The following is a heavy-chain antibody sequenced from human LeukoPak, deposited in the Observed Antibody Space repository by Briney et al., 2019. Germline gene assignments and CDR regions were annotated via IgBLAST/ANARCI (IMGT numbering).Heavy chain of an antibody. CDR2: IYYSGST. CDR3: ARETYYDFWSGYYSWGWFDP. CDR1: GGSSSSYY. Sequence: SVTLSLTCTVSGGSSSSYYWSWIRQPPGKGLEWIGYIYYSGSTNYNPSLKSRVTISVDTSKNQFSLKLSSVTAADTAVYYCARETYYDFWSGYYSWGWFDPWGQGTLVTVSS. V-gene: IGHV4-59*01. J-gene: IGHJ5*01. D-gene: IGHD3-3*01.